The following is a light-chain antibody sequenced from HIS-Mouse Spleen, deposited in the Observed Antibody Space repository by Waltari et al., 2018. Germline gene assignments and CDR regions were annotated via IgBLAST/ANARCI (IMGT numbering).Light chain of an antibody. CDR2: AAS. J-gene: IGKJ1*01. CDR1: QGISSY. V-gene: IGKV1-9*01. Sequence: DIQLTQSPSFLSASVGDRVTITCRASQGISSYLAWYQQNPGKAPKLLIYAASTLQSGFPSRFSGSGSGTEFTLTISSLQPEDFSTYYCQQLNSYPPTFGQGTKVEIK. CDR3: QQLNSYPPT.